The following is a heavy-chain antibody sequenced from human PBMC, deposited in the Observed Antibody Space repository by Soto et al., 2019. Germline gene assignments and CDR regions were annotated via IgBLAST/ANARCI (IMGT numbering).Heavy chain of an antibody. J-gene: IGHJ4*02. CDR3: ARHGVRSLVRDY. CDR1: GGSISSSSYY. D-gene: IGHD2-8*02. V-gene: IGHV4-39*01. Sequence: SETLSLTCTVSGGSISSSSYYWGWIRQPPGKGLEWIGSIYYSGSTYYNPSLKSRVTISVDTSKNQFSLKLSSVTAADTAVYYCARHGVRSLVRDYWGQGTLVTVSS. CDR2: IYYSGST.